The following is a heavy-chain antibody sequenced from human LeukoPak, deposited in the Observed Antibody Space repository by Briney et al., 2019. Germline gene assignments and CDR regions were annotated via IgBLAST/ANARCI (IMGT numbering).Heavy chain of an antibody. J-gene: IGHJ4*02. V-gene: IGHV3-15*01. Sequence: GGSLRLSCAASGFTFSYYWMTWVRQAPGKGLEWVGRIKSKTDGGTTDYAAPVKGRFTISRDDSKNTLYLQMNSLKTEDTAVYYCTTVERYYDILTGYLPYDYWGQGTLVTVSS. CDR1: GFTFSYYW. CDR3: TTVERYYDILTGYLPYDY. D-gene: IGHD3-9*01. CDR2: IKSKTDGGTT.